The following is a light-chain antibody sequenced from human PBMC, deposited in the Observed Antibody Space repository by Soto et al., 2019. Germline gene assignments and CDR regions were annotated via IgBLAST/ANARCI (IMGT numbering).Light chain of an antibody. CDR3: SSYAGSNTLV. V-gene: IGLV2-8*01. CDR2: EVT. Sequence: QSALTQPPSASGSPGQSVTISCAGSGSDIAVYDFVSWYQQYPGTAPKLIIYEVTKRPSGVPDRFSGSKSASTASLTVSGLQAEDEADYYCSSYAGSNTLVFGGGTKVTVL. J-gene: IGLJ2*01. CDR1: GSDIAVYDF.